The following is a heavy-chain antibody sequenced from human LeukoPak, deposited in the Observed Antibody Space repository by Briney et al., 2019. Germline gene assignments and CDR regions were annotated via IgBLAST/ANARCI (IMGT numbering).Heavy chain of an antibody. J-gene: IGHJ4*02. CDR1: GFTFSNFW. V-gene: IGHV3-7*04. Sequence: GGSLRLSCATSGFTFSNFWMSWVRQAPGRGLEWVANIHPEGNEKYHVESVKGRFTISRDNARNLLFLQMNGLRVEDTAVYYCARGDDFSGDHWGQGTLVTGCS. CDR3: ARGDDFSGDH. CDR2: IHPEGNEK. D-gene: IGHD1-1*01.